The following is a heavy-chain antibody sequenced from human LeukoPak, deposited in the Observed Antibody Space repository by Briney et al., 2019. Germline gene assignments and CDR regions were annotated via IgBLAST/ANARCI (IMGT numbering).Heavy chain of an antibody. D-gene: IGHD3-22*01. CDR2: INGSGDNT. V-gene: IGHV3-23*01. CDR1: GFTFSNYA. CDR3: AKASAMIVVVSKHFDY. J-gene: IGHJ4*02. Sequence: GGSLRLSCAASGFTFSNYAMSWVRQAPGKGLEWVSGINGSGDNTYYADSVKGRFTISRDNSKNTLYLQMNSLRAEDTAVYYCAKASAMIVVVSKHFDYWGQGTLVTVSS.